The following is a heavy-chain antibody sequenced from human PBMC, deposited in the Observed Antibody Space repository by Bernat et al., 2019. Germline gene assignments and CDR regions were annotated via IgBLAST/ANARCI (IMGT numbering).Heavy chain of an antibody. V-gene: IGHV1-2*04. D-gene: IGHD3-10*01. CDR2: INPNSGGT. Sequence: VQLVQSGAEVKKPGASVKVSCKASGYTFTGYYMHWVRQAPGQGLEWMGWINPNSGGTNYAQKFQGWVTMTRDTSISTAYMELSRLRSDDTAVYYCARDGRFGELLYRSYGMDVWGQGTTVTVSS. J-gene: IGHJ6*02. CDR3: ARDGRFGELLYRSYGMDV. CDR1: GYTFTGYY.